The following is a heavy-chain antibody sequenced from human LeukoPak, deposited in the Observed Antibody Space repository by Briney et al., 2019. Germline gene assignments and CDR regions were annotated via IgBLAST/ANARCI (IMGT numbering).Heavy chain of an antibody. D-gene: IGHD1-26*01. CDR3: AREGPPRLEWELLGNYYYYYGMDV. CDR1: GGTFSSYA. J-gene: IGHJ6*02. CDR2: IIPIFGTA. Sequence: SVKVSCKASGGTFSSYAISWVRQAPGQGLEWMGGIIPIFGTANYAQKFQGRVTITADESTSTAYMELSSLRSEDTAVSYCAREGPPRLEWELLGNYYYYYGMDVWGQGTTVTVSS. V-gene: IGHV1-69*01.